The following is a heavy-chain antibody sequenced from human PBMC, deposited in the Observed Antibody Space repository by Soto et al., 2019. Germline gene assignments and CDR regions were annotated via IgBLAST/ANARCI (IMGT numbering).Heavy chain of an antibody. CDR2: ISGSGGST. CDR3: VNPEGLTMVRGVTFDY. V-gene: IGHV3-23*01. J-gene: IGHJ4*02. Sequence: GGSLRLSCAASGFTFSSYAMSWVRQAPGKGLEWVSAISGSGGSTYYADSVKGRFTISRDNSKNTLYLQMNSLRAEDTAVYYCVNPEGLTMVRGVTFDYWGQGTLVTVSS. D-gene: IGHD3-10*01. CDR1: GFTFSSYA.